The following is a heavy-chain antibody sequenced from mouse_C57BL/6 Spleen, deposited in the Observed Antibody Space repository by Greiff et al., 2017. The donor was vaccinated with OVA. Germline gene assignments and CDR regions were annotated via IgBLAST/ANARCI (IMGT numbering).Heavy chain of an antibody. Sequence: LQESGPELVKPGASVKISCKASGYAFSSSWMNWVKQRPGKGLEWIGRIYPGDGDTNYNGKFKGKATLTADKSSSTAYMQLSSLTSEDSAVYFCARDSNSYYAMDYWGQGTSVTVSS. D-gene: IGHD2-5*01. CDR1: GYAFSSSW. V-gene: IGHV1-82*01. CDR2: IYPGDGDT. J-gene: IGHJ4*01. CDR3: ARDSNSYYAMDY.